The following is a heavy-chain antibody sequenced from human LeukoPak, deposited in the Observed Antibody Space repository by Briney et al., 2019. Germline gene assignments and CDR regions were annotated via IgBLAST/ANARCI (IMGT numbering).Heavy chain of an antibody. CDR2: IYPSDSDT. J-gene: IGHJ3*02. CDR1: GYSFTNYW. CDR3: VRHRRGPNYVPLPPDAFDI. V-gene: IGHV5-51*01. Sequence: GESLKISCKGSGYSFTNYWIGWVRQMPGKGLAWMGLIYPSDSDTRYSPSFQGQVTISADQSVTTAYLQWSSLKASDTAMYYCVRHRRGPNYVPLPPDAFDIWGQGTLVTVSS. D-gene: IGHD3-10*02.